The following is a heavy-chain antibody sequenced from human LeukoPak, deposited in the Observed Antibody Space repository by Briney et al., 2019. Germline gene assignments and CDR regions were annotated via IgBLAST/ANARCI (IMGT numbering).Heavy chain of an antibody. Sequence: PGGSLRLSCVGSGYTFTTYGMSWVRQAPGKGLEWVSGLDNNGDNTYYADSVKGRFTISRDNSKNTLYLQMNSLRVEDTAVYYCAKIAETSGTYGQGFDYSGQGTLVTVSS. V-gene: IGHV3-23*01. D-gene: IGHD1-26*01. CDR2: LDNNGDNT. CDR3: AKIAETSGTYGQGFDY. CDR1: GYTFTTYG. J-gene: IGHJ4*02.